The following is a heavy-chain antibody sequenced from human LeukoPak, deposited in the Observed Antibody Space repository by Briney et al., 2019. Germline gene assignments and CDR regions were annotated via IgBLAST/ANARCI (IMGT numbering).Heavy chain of an antibody. CDR2: SYTTGST. V-gene: IGHV4-4*07. CDR1: GGSISSYY. CDR3: ARGAGSGFQLDY. Sequence: SETLSLTCTVSGGSISSYYWSWIRQPAGKGLEWIGRSYTTGSTNYNPSLKSRVTMSLDTSKNQFSLKLSSVTAADTAVYYCARGAGSGFQLDYWGQGTLVTVSS. J-gene: IGHJ4*02.